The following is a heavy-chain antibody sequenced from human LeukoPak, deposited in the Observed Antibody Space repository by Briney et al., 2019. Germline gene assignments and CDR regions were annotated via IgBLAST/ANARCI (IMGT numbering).Heavy chain of an antibody. CDR3: ASSGWYKINYFDY. D-gene: IGHD6-19*01. CDR1: GGSISSSSYY. J-gene: IGHJ4*02. CDR2: IYYSGST. V-gene: IGHV4-39*01. Sequence: SETLSLTCTVSGGSISSSSYYWGWIRQPPGKGLEWIGSIYYSGSTYYNPSLKSRVTISVDTSENQFSLKLSSVTAADTAVYYRASSGWYKINYFDYWGQGTLVTVSS.